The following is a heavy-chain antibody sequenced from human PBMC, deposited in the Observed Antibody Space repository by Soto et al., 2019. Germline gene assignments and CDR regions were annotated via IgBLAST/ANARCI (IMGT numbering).Heavy chain of an antibody. CDR2: IYYTGST. D-gene: IGHD3-22*01. Sequence: KTSETLSLTCTVSGGSISSYYWSWIRQPPGKGLEWIGYIYYTGSTNYNPSLKSRVTMSVDTSKIQFSLKLSSVTAADTAVYYCARGREYYDSSGYHYYFDYWGQGTLVTVSS. CDR1: GGSISSYY. J-gene: IGHJ4*02. V-gene: IGHV4-59*01. CDR3: ARGREYYDSSGYHYYFDY.